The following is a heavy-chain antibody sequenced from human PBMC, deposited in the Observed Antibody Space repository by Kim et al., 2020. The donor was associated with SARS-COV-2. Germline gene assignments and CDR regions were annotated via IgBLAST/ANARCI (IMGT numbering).Heavy chain of an antibody. V-gene: IGHV3-23*01. J-gene: IGHJ4*02. CDR3: AKYKFEKSGWRPFDY. D-gene: IGHD6-19*01. Sequence: DSVKGRFTISRDNSKNTLYLQMNSLRAEDTAVYYCAKYKFEKSGWRPFDYWGQGTLVTVSS.